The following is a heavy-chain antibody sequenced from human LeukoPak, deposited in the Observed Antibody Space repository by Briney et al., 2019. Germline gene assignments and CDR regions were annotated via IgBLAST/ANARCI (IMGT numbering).Heavy chain of an antibody. Sequence: SVKVSCKASGGTFSSYAISWVRQAPGQELEWMGGIIPIFGTANYAQKFQGRVTITADESTSTAYMELSSLRAEDTAVYYCARAGYSYGSYYFDYWGQGTLVTVSS. V-gene: IGHV1-69*01. J-gene: IGHJ4*02. CDR3: ARAGYSYGSYYFDY. D-gene: IGHD5-18*01. CDR1: GGTFSSYA. CDR2: IIPIFGTA.